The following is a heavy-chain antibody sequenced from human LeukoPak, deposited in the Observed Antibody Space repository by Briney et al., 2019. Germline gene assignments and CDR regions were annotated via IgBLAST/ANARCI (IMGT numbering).Heavy chain of an antibody. D-gene: IGHD5-18*01. Sequence: SVKVSCKASGGTFSSYAISWVRQAPGQGLEGMGRIIPIFGIANYAQKFQGRVTITADKSTSTAYMELSSLRSEDTAVYYCARERGEQLWNSFDPWGQGTLVTVSS. CDR2: IIPIFGIA. CDR3: ARERGEQLWNSFDP. V-gene: IGHV1-69*04. J-gene: IGHJ5*02. CDR1: GGTFSSYA.